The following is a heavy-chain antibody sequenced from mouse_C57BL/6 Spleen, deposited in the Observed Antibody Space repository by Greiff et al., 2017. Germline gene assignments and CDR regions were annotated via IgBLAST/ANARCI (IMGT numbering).Heavy chain of an antibody. CDR2: IHPNSGST. CDR3: ERAEGGAMDY. J-gene: IGHJ4*01. Sequence: VQLQQPGAELVKPGASVKLSCKASGYTFTSYWMHWVKQRPGQGLEWIGMIHPNSGSTSYNEKFKCKATLTVDKSSSTAYMQLSSLTSEDAAVYYCERAEGGAMDYWGQGTSVTVSA. CDR1: GYTFTSYW. V-gene: IGHV1-64*01.